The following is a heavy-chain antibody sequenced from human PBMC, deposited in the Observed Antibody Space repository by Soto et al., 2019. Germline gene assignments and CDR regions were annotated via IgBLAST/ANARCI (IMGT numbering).Heavy chain of an antibody. CDR1: GVTFSSYA. V-gene: IGHV3-23*01. CDR3: AIHYDILTGYYNAPDHAFDI. CDR2: ISGSGGST. J-gene: IGHJ3*02. Sequence: PGGSLRLSCAASGVTFSSYARSWVRQAPGKGLEWVSAISGSGGSTYYADSVKGRFTISRDNSKNTLYLQMNSLRAEDTAVYYCAIHYDILTGYYNAPDHAFDIWGQGTMVTVSS. D-gene: IGHD3-9*01.